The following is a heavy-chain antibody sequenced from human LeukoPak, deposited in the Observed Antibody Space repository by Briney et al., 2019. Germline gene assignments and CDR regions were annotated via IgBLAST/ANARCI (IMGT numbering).Heavy chain of an antibody. Sequence: GASVKVSCKASGGTFSSYAISWVRQAPGQGLEWMGGIIPIFGTANYAQKFQGRVTMTEDTSTDTAYMELSSLRSEDTAVYYCATAGGYYGDYWGQGTLVTVSS. CDR3: ATAGGYYGDY. J-gene: IGHJ4*02. CDR1: GGTFSSYA. CDR2: IIPIFGTA. V-gene: IGHV1-69*06. D-gene: IGHD3-22*01.